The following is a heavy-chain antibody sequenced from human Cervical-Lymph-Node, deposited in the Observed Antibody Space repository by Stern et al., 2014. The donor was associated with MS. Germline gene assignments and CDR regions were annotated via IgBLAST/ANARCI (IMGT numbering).Heavy chain of an antibody. V-gene: IGHV3-23*01. CDR2: IRDNGVYT. CDR1: GFTFSTYA. CDR3: AKDLGRGVVVVPLYGLDV. D-gene: IGHD2-2*01. Sequence: EVQLLESGGGLVQPGGTLRLSFAASGFTFSTYASSWGRQAPGQGLEWVSRIRDNGVYTYYADSVKGRFTISRDNSKSMLYLEMQSLRAEDTAVYHCAKDLGRGVVVVPLYGLDVWGQGTTVTVSS. J-gene: IGHJ6*02.